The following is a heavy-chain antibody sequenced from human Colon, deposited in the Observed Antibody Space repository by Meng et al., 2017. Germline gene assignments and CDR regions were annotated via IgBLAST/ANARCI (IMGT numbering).Heavy chain of an antibody. D-gene: IGHD3-10*01. V-gene: IGHV3-23*01. CDR2: IPNSGGDT. CDR1: GFTFNNYA. Sequence: GESLKISCEASGFTFNNYAMSWVRQAPGMGLEWVSGIPNSGGDTYYADSVKGRFTISRDNSLNGLFLQMNSLRAEDTAIYYCAREVSARGSPVFDLWGEGTMVTVSS. J-gene: IGHJ4*03. CDR3: AREVSARGSPVFDL.